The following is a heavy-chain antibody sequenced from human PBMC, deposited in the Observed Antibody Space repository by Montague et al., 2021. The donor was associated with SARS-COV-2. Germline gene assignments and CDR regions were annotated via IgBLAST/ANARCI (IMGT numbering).Heavy chain of an antibody. CDR3: ARHRGSGSSWFDS. CDR1: GGSISTYY. J-gene: IGHJ5*01. CDR2: IYYSGST. D-gene: IGHD6-13*01. Sequence: SETLSLTCSVSGGSISTYYWSWIRQPPGKGLEWIGYIYYSGSTNYNPSLKSRVTISIDTSKNQFSLEVRSVTAADTAVYYCARHRGSGSSWFDSWGQGALVTVSS. V-gene: IGHV4-59*08.